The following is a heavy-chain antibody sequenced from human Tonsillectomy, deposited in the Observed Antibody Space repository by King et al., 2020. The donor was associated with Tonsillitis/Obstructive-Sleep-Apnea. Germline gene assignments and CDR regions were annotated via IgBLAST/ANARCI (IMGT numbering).Heavy chain of an antibody. CDR1: GGSISSSSYY. D-gene: IGHD2-8*01. J-gene: IGHJ4*02. Sequence: QLQESGPGLVKPSETLSLTCTVSGGSISSSSYYWGWIRQPPGKGLAWIGSIYYSGRTYYNPSLTSRVTISLDASTNQFSLKLSSVTAADTTVYYCARLNNGGDFDYWGQGTLVTVSS. CDR2: IYYSGRT. V-gene: IGHV4-39*01. CDR3: ARLNNGGDFDY.